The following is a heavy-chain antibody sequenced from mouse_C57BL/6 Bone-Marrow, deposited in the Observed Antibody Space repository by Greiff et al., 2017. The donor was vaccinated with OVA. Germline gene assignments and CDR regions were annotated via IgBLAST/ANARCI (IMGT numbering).Heavy chain of an antibody. D-gene: IGHD4-1*01. J-gene: IGHJ4*01. V-gene: IGHV5-6*02. CDR1: GFTFSSYG. Sequence: EVMLVESGGDLVKPGGSLKLSCAASGFTFSSYGMSWVRQTPDKRLEWVATISSGGSYTYYPDSVKGRFTISRDNAKNTLYLQMSSLKSEDTAMYYCARRTGRDYAMDYWGQGTSVTVSS. CDR2: ISSGGSYT. CDR3: ARRTGRDYAMDY.